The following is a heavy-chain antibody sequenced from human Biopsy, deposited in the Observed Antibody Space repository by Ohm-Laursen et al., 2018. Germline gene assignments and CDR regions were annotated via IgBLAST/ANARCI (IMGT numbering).Heavy chain of an antibody. D-gene: IGHD2-2*02. J-gene: IGHJ6*02. CDR3: ARIPILVVPAAIVYRHRRHLQGLDV. CDR2: IDLDGAK. CDR1: GFSLNTRGMS. V-gene: IGHV2-70*16. Sequence: TQTLTLTCTLSGFSLNTRGMSVTWIRQPPGKALEWLARIDLDGAKFSNGSLKTRLTISKDTSENHVVLTLSDVDPVDTATYSCARIPILVVPAAIVYRHRRHLQGLDVWGQGTTVIVSS.